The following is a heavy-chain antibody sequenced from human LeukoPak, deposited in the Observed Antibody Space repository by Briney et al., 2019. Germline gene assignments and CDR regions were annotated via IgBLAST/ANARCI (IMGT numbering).Heavy chain of an antibody. CDR3: ARGWGGSGSYQRHFDY. CDR1: GDSVSSNSAA. CDR2: TYYRSKWYN. Sequence: SQTLSLTCAISGDSVSSNSAAWNWIRQSPSRGLEWLGRTYYRSKWYNDYAVSVKSRITINPDTSKNQFSLQLNSVTPEDTAVYYCARGWGGSGSYQRHFDYWGQGTLVTVSS. D-gene: IGHD1-26*01. J-gene: IGHJ4*02. V-gene: IGHV6-1*01.